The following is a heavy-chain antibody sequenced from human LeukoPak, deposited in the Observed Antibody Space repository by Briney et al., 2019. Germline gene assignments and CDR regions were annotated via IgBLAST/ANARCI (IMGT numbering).Heavy chain of an antibody. CDR1: GFTFSSYA. CDR2: ISYDGSNK. Sequence: GRSLRLSCAASGFTFSSYAMHWVRQAPGKGLEWVAVISYDGSNKYYADSVKGRFTISRDNSKNTLYLQMNSLRAEDTAVYYCARDGKFQYYYDSSGYYSDYWGQGTLVTVSS. V-gene: IGHV3-30*04. CDR3: ARDGKFQYYYDSSGYYSDY. J-gene: IGHJ4*02. D-gene: IGHD3-22*01.